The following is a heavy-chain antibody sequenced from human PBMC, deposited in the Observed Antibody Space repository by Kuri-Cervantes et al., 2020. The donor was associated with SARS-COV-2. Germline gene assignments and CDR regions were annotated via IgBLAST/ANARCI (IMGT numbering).Heavy chain of an antibody. CDR2: IYWDDDK. D-gene: IGHD3-3*01. CDR1: GFSLSTSGVG. CDR3: AHSSGRSDFWSGYYAGVRWFDP. J-gene: IGHJ5*02. Sequence: SGPTLVKPTQTLTLTCTFSGFSLSTSGVGVGWIRQPPGKALEWLALIYWDDDKRYSPSLKSRLTITKDTSKNQVVLTMTNMDPVDTATYYCAHSSGRSDFWSGYYAGVRWFDPWGQGTLVTGSS. V-gene: IGHV2-5*02.